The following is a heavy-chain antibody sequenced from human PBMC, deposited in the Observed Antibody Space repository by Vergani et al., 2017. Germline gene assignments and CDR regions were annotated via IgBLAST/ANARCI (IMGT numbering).Heavy chain of an antibody. Sequence: EVQLVESGGGLVKPGGSLRLSCAASGFTFSSYSMNWVRQAPGKGLEWVSSISSSSSYIYYADSVKGRFTISRDNAKNSLYLQMNSLRAGDTAVYYCARDELFSGYGYGTDYWGQGTLVTVSS. CDR3: ARDELFSGYGYGTDY. V-gene: IGHV3-21*01. CDR1: GFTFSSYS. J-gene: IGHJ4*02. D-gene: IGHD5-18*01. CDR2: ISSSSSYI.